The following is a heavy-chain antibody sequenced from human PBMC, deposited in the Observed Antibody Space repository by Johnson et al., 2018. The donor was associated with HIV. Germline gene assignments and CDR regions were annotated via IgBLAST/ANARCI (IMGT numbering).Heavy chain of an antibody. V-gene: IGHV3-74*02. J-gene: IGHJ3*02. D-gene: IGHD3-3*01. CDR1: GFTFSSYW. Sequence: VQLVESGGGLVQPGGSLRLSCAASGFTFSSYWMHWVRQAPGKGLVWVSRINSDGSSTSYADSVKGRFTISRDNAKNTLYLQMNSLRAEETAVYYCARGGGYYNFWSAAWNAFDIWGQGTMVTVSS. CDR3: ARGGGYYNFWSAAWNAFDI. CDR2: INSDGSST.